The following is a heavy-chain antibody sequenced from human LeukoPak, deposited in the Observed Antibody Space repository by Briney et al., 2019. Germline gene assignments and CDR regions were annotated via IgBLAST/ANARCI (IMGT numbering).Heavy chain of an antibody. CDR2: IRSDGSEK. CDR3: AKDHCTACSEDDYSDY. D-gene: IGHD2-8*01. V-gene: IGHV3-30*02. J-gene: IGHJ4*02. Sequence: GGSLRLSCAASGFTFSGYGMHWVRQAPGKGLQWVAFIRSDGSEKQYTESLKGRFTISRDNSKNTLFLQINSLRGEDTAVYYCAKDHCTACSEDDYSDYWGQGTLVTVSS. CDR1: GFTFSGYG.